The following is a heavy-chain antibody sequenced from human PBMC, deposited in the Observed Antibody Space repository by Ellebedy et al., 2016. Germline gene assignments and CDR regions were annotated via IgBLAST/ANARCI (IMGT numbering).Heavy chain of an antibody. J-gene: IGHJ6*02. CDR3: ARVNTIFGVAIQVYYGMDV. V-gene: IGHV3-21*01. CDR2: ISSSSSYI. D-gene: IGHD3-3*01. CDR1: GFTFSSYS. Sequence: GGSLRLXXAASGFTFSSYSMNWVRQAPGKGLEWVSSISSSSSYIYYADSVKGRFTISRDNAKNSLYLQMNSLRAEDTAVYYCARVNTIFGVAIQVYYGMDVWGQGTTVTVSS.